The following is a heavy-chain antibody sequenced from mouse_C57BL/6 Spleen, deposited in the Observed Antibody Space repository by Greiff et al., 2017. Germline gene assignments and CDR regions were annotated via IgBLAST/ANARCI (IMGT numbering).Heavy chain of an antibody. CDR2: IHPNSGST. J-gene: IGHJ4*01. Sequence: QVQLQQPGAELVKPGASVKLSCKASGYTFTSYWMHWVKQRPGQGLEWIGMIHPNSGSTNYNEKFKSKATLTVDKSSSTAYMQLSSLTSEDSAVYYCARDSSSHDYAMDYWGQGTSVTGSS. CDR1: GYTFTSYW. CDR3: ARDSSSHDYAMDY. D-gene: IGHD1-1*01. V-gene: IGHV1-64*01.